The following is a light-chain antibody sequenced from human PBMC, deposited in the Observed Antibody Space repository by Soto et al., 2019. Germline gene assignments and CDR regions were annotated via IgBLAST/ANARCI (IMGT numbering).Light chain of an antibody. CDR1: RDVYINA. CDR3: QQYGASPFT. V-gene: IGKV3-20*01. Sequence: VVLTQSPATLSLSPGEPATLSCRASRDVYINALAWYQQKPGRTPTLLIYGASTRDTGIPDRFSATGSGTEFSLTISSVEPEDFAVYYCQQYGASPFTFGHGTRVEI. J-gene: IGKJ3*01. CDR2: GAS.